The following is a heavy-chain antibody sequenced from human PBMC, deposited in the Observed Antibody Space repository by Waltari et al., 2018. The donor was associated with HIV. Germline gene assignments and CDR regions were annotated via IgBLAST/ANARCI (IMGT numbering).Heavy chain of an antibody. CDR3: TTEEGYASGTFLDY. CDR1: GLSFDKAW. CDR2: IRSKTDGGTA. Sequence: EVQLVESGGDLVKPGGCLRLSCAGSGLSFDKAWMTLVRQAPGKGLEWVGRIRSKTDGGTADYAAVVKGRFTISRDDSGNTLYLQMSSLEVEDTAVYYCTTEEGYASGTFLDYWGQGTLVTVSS. J-gene: IGHJ4*02. D-gene: IGHD3-10*01. V-gene: IGHV3-15*01.